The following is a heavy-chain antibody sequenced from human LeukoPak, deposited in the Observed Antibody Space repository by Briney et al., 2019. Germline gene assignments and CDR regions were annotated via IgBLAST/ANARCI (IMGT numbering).Heavy chain of an antibody. Sequence: SETLSLTCTVSGGSISSSNYYWGWIRQPPGKGLEWIGSIHYSGSTYYNPSLESRVTISVDTSKNQFSLRLSSVTAADTAVYYCARDYGGNSGGYYYGMDVWGQGTTVTVSS. D-gene: IGHD4-23*01. CDR3: ARDYGGNSGGYYYGMDV. CDR1: GGSISSSNYY. CDR2: IHYSGST. J-gene: IGHJ6*02. V-gene: IGHV4-39*01.